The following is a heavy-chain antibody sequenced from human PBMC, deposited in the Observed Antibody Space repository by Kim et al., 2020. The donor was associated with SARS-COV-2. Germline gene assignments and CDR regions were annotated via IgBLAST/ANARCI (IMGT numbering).Heavy chain of an antibody. J-gene: IGHJ4*02. D-gene: IGHD3-22*01. V-gene: IGHV4-59*09. CDR3: ARGGSGGYYYG. CDR2: T. Sequence: TNHNPSLKSAVTTSVDTAKNQFSLKRSWVTAADTAVYYCARGGSGGYYYGWGQGTLVTVSS.